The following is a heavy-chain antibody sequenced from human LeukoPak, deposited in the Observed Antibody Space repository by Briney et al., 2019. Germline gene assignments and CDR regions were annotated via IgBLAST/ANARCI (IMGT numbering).Heavy chain of an antibody. CDR3: ARVGQGIAAAGTGDY. CDR2: ISAYNGNT. Sequence: ASVKVSCKASGYTFTSYGISWVRQAPGQGLEWMGWISAYNGNTNYAQKFQGRVTMTRDTSTSTVYMELSSLRSEDTAVYYCARVGQGIAAAGTGDYWGQGTLVTVSS. D-gene: IGHD6-13*01. J-gene: IGHJ4*02. V-gene: IGHV1-18*01. CDR1: GYTFTSYG.